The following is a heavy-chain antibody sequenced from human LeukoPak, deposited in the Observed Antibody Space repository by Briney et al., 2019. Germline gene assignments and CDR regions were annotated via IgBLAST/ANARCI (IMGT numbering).Heavy chain of an antibody. J-gene: IGHJ4*02. CDR1: GYTFTSYY. CDR3: ARGPFPGGSGSSVLVY. D-gene: IGHD1-26*01. CDR2: INPIGGST. V-gene: IGHV1-46*01. Sequence: ASVKVSFKASGYTFTSYYMHWVRQAPGQGREWMGIINPIGGSTSYAQKFQGRVTMTRDTSTSKVYMELSSLRSEDTAVYYCARGPFPGGSGSSVLVYWGQGTLVTVSS.